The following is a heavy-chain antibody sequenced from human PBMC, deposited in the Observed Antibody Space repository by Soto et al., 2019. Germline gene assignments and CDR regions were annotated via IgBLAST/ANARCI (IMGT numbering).Heavy chain of an antibody. CDR3: ARGNDY. CDR2: ISAYNGNT. CDR1: GYSFTSYV. J-gene: IGHJ4*02. Sequence: GASVKVSCKASGYSFTSYVSSWVRQAPGQGLEWMGWISAYNGNTNYAHKLQGRVNMTTDTSTSTAYMELWSLRSDDTAVYYCARGNDYWGQGTRVTVSS. V-gene: IGHV1-18*01.